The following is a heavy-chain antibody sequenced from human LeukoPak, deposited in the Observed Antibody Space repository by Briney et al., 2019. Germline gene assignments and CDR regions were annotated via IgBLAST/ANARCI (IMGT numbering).Heavy chain of an antibody. CDR2: INSDGGST. CDR3: ARGADSGYSSDN. Sequence: GGALRLSCAASVFTFISYAMHWVRQAPGRGRVGVSRINSDGGSTNYADSVRGGFTISRDNANNTLYLQMNSRREEDTAVYSCARGADSGYSSDNWGQGNLVSVSS. V-gene: IGHV3-74*01. D-gene: IGHD3-9*01. CDR1: VFTFISYA. J-gene: IGHJ4*02.